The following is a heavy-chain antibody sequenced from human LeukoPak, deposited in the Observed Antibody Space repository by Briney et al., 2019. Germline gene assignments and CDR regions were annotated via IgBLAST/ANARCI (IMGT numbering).Heavy chain of an antibody. CDR3: AKPGHVDTAMAWYFDL. J-gene: IGHJ2*01. D-gene: IGHD5-18*01. V-gene: IGHV3-30*18. CDR2: ISYDGSNK. Sequence: PGRSLRLSCAASGFTFSSYGMHWVRQAPGKGLEWVAVISYDGSNKYYADSVKGRFTISRDNSKNTLYLQMNSLRAEDTAVYYCAKPGHVDTAMAWYFDLWGRGTLVTVSS. CDR1: GFTFSSYG.